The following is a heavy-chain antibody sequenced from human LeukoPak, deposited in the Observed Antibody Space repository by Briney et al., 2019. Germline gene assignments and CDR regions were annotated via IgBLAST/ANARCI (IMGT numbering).Heavy chain of an antibody. Sequence: SETLSLTCAVYGGSFSGYYWSWIRQPPGKGLEWIGEINHSGSTNYNPSLQSRVTISVDTSKNQFYLTLSSVTAADTAVYYCARGGSYSRGYYYYYMDVWGKGTTVTVSS. D-gene: IGHD6-13*01. CDR1: GGSFSGYY. CDR2: INHSGST. CDR3: ARGGSYSRGYYYYYMDV. J-gene: IGHJ6*03. V-gene: IGHV4-34*01.